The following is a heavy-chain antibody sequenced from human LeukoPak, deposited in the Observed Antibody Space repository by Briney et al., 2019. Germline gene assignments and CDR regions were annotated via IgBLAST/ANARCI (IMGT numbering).Heavy chain of an antibody. CDR1: GYTFTCYY. J-gene: IGHJ4*02. Sequence: ASVKVSCKASGYTFTCYYMHWVRQAPGQGLEWMGWINPNSGGTNYAHKFQGRVTMTRDTSISTAYMELSRLRSDATAVFYCAXXXXVAGTHHFDYWGQGTLVTVSS. V-gene: IGHV1-2*02. D-gene: IGHD6-19*01. CDR3: AXXXXVAGTHHFDY. CDR2: INPNSGGT.